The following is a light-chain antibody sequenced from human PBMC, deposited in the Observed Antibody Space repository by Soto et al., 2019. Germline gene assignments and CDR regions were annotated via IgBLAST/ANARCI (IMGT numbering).Light chain of an antibody. J-gene: IGLJ1*01. CDR2: DVS. V-gene: IGLV2-14*01. CDR1: SSDVGGYNY. CDR3: CSYTTSNTRQIV. Sequence: QSALTQPASVSGSPGQSITISCTGTSSDVGGYNYVSWYQQQPGKAPKFMIYDVSNRPSGVSNRFSGSKSGNTASLTISGLQAKDEADYYCCSYTTSNTRQIVFGTGTKVTVL.